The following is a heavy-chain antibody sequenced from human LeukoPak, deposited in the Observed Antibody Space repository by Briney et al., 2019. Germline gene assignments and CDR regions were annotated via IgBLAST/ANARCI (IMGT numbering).Heavy chain of an antibody. Sequence: GGSLRLSCAASGFTFSSYAMHWVRQAPGKGLEYVSAISSNGGSTYYANSVKGRFTISRDNSKNTLYLQMGSLRAEDMAVYYCARGQSWRSYRYAPYYFDYWGQGTLVTVSS. D-gene: IGHD3-16*02. CDR2: ISSNGGST. J-gene: IGHJ4*02. V-gene: IGHV3-64*01. CDR1: GFTFSSYA. CDR3: ARGQSWRSYRYAPYYFDY.